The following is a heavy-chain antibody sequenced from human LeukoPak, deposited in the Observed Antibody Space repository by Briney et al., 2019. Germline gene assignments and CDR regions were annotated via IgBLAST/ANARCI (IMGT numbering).Heavy chain of an antibody. CDR3: ARSDYHNSGSHTVFDAFDI. CDR2: IDDSGNT. CDR1: GGSISRYY. Sequence: SETLSLTCTVSGGSISRYYWSWIRRPPGKGLEWIGYIDDSGNTNYNPSLKSQVTVSVDKSKNQFSLKLSFVTAADTAMYYCARSDYHNSGSHTVFDAFDIWGQGTRATVSS. V-gene: IGHV4-59*01. D-gene: IGHD3-10*01. J-gene: IGHJ3*02.